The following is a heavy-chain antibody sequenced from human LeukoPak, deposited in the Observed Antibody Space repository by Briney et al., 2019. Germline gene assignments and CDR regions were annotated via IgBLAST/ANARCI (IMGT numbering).Heavy chain of an antibody. J-gene: IGHJ4*02. CDR2: INGDGRDT. V-gene: IGHV3-23*01. Sequence: GGSLRLSCAASGFTLSSYAMHWVRQAPGKGLEWISAINGDGRDTYYADSVRGRFTISRDNSKDTLYLQMNSLRVDDTAIYYCAKRADDGGFYDFWGLGTLVTVSS. CDR3: AKRADDGGFYDF. CDR1: GFTLSSYA.